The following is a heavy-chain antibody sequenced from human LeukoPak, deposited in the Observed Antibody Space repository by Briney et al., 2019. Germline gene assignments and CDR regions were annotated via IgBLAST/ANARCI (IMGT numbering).Heavy chain of an antibody. Sequence: SETLSLTCTVSGGSISSGDYYWGWIRQPPWKGLECIGSIYYSGSTYYNPSLKSRVTISVDTSKNQFSLKLSSVTAADTAVYYCARVAVGKAYPFDYWGQGTLVTVSS. D-gene: IGHD1-26*01. CDR1: GGSISSGDYY. CDR3: ARVAVGKAYPFDY. V-gene: IGHV4-39*07. CDR2: IYYSGST. J-gene: IGHJ4*02.